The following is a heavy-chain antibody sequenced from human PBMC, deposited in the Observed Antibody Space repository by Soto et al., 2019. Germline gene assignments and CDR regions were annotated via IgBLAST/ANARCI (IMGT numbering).Heavy chain of an antibody. D-gene: IGHD3-10*01. CDR1: GGSISSYY. Sequence: ETLSLTCTVSGGSISSYYWSWIRQPPGKGLEWIGYIYYSGSTNYNPSLKSRVTISVDTSKNQFSLKLSSVTAADTAVYYCARDLNYYGSGTGMDVWGQGITVTVSS. CDR2: IYYSGST. J-gene: IGHJ6*02. V-gene: IGHV4-59*01. CDR3: ARDLNYYGSGTGMDV.